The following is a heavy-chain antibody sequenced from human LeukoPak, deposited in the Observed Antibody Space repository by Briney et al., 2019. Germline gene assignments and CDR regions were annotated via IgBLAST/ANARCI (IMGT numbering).Heavy chain of an antibody. V-gene: IGHV1-8*01. Sequence: ASVKVSCKTSGYTFSSYEINWVRQATGRGLEWVGWMNPKTGKTAYARNTQGTVTITRDTSISTAYMDLSGLRSEDTAVYYCARIRPVTTGLKGYYFDYWGQGTLVTVSS. CDR2: MNPKTGKT. CDR3: ARIRPVTTGLKGYYFDY. CDR1: GYTFSSYE. J-gene: IGHJ4*02. D-gene: IGHD1-1*01.